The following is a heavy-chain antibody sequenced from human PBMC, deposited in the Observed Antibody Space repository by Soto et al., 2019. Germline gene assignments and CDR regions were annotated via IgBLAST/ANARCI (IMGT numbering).Heavy chain of an antibody. J-gene: IGHJ4*02. D-gene: IGHD3-22*01. Sequence: ASVKVSCKASGYTFTSYYMHWVRQAPGQGLEWMGIINPSGGSTSYAQKFQGRVTMTRDTSTSTVYMELSSPRSEDTAVYYCARGHSSYYDSSGYFLDYWGQGTLVSVSS. CDR2: INPSGGST. CDR1: GYTFTSYY. V-gene: IGHV1-46*01. CDR3: ARGHSSYYDSSGYFLDY.